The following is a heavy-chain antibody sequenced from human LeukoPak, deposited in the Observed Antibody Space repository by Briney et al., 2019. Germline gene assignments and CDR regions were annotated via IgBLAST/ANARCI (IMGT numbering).Heavy chain of an antibody. CDR3: ARPSSGWRTGHFDY. CDR1: GYSISIGYY. D-gene: IGHD6-19*01. CDR2: VYHSGST. V-gene: IGHV4-38-2*02. J-gene: IGHJ4*02. Sequence: SETLSLACTVSGYSISIGYYWGWIRQPPGKGLEWIGSVYHSGSTYYNPSLKSRVTISVDTSKNQFSLKLSSVTAADTAVYYCARPSSGWRTGHFDYWGQGTLVTVSS.